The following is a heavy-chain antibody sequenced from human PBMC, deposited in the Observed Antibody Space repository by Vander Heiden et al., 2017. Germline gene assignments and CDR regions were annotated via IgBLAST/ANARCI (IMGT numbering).Heavy chain of an antibody. J-gene: IGHJ3*02. CDR2: INWNGGST. V-gene: IGHV3-20*01. CDR1: GFHLDDYG. CDR3: ARDREDSSGYYYDI. D-gene: IGHD3-22*01. Sequence: EVQLVESGGGVVRPGGSRSLCCTAAGFHLDDYGMSWVRQAPGKGLEWVSGINWNGGSTGYADSVKGRFTISRDNAKNSLYLQMNSLRAEDTALYHCARDREDSSGYYYDIWGQGTMVTVSS.